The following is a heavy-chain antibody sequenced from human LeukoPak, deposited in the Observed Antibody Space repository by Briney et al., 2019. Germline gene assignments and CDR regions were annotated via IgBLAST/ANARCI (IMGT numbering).Heavy chain of an antibody. V-gene: IGHV3-23*01. CDR3: AKTVGAATD. CDR2: ISGSGGST. CDR1: GFTFSNAW. J-gene: IGHJ4*02. Sequence: GGSLRLSCAASGFTFSNAWMSWVRQAPGKGLEWVSAISGSGGSTYYADSVKGRFTISRDNSKNTLYLQMNSLRAEDTAVYYCAKTVGAATDWGQGTLVTVSS. D-gene: IGHD1-26*01.